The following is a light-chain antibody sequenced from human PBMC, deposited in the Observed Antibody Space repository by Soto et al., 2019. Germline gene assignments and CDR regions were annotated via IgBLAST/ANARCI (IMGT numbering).Light chain of an antibody. V-gene: IGKV3-15*01. CDR3: QQYNVWPLT. Sequence: EIVMTQSPVTLSVSPGERATLSCRASQSVSSNLAWYQQKPGQTPKLLIYVASTRATGIPARFSGSGSGTEFTLTISSLQSEDFAVYYCQQYNVWPLTFGGRTKVEFK. CDR1: QSVSSN. J-gene: IGKJ4*01. CDR2: VAS.